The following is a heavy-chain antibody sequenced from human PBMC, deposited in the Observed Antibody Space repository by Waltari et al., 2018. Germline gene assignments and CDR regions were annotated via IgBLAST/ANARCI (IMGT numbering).Heavy chain of an antibody. Sequence: LQESGPRVGKPSGALSLTFHVSGESVTKSYWWSWVRQSPGRGLESIGQIHYSGTPNYNTSRATRGTVSVAASNNHAPLRVTSATASDTAVDVCARECGREPYLESSGQGTQVTVSA. CDR2: IHYSGTP. J-gene: IGHJ4*02. CDR1: GESVTKSYW. CDR3: ARECGREPYLES. D-gene: IGHD2-15*01. V-gene: IGHV4-4*02.